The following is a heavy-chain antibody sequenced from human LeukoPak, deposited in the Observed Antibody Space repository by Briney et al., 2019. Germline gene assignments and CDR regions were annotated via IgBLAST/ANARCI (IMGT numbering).Heavy chain of an antibody. CDR1: GFTFSTYW. CDR2: IKGDESAR. V-gene: IGHV3-7*01. D-gene: IGHD1-26*01. J-gene: IGHJ4*02. CDR3: ARDVGGSLDY. Sequence: GGSLRLSCAASGFTFSTYWMAWVRQAPGKGVEWVANIKGDESARHQADSVKGRFTISRDNAQNSVYLQMSSLRGDDTAVYYCARDVGGSLDYWGRGILVTVSS.